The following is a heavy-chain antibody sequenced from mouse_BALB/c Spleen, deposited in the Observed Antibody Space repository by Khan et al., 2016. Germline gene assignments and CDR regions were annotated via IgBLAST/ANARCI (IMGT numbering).Heavy chain of an antibody. Sequence: EVQLQEAGPGLVKPSQSLSLTCTVTGYSITSDYTWNWIRQFPGNKLEWMGYIAYSGSTNYNPSLKSRISITRDTSKHQFFLQLSSVTTEDTATYYCAERPYYTTGFAYWGQGTLATVSA. V-gene: IGHV3-2*02. CDR1: GYSITSDYT. D-gene: IGHD2-12*01. J-gene: IGHJ3*01. CDR3: AERPYYTTGFAY. CDR2: IAYSGST.